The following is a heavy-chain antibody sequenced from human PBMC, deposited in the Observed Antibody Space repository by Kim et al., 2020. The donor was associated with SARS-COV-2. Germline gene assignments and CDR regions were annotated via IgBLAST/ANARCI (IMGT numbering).Heavy chain of an antibody. V-gene: IGHV3-30*18. CDR2: ISYDESKK. D-gene: IGHD3-10*01. CDR3: AKNILVWFGELLFGMDV. J-gene: IGHJ6*01. CDR1: GFTFSSYG. Sequence: GGSLRLSCVASGFTFSSYGMHWVRQAPGKGLEWVTVISYDESKKYYADSVKGRFTISRDNSKNTLYLQMNSLRAEDTAVYYCAKNILVWFGELLFGMDV.